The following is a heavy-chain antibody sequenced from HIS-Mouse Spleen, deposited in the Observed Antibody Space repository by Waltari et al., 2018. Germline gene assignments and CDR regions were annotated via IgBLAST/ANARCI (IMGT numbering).Heavy chain of an antibody. CDR1: GGSISSSSYY. Sequence: QLQLQESGPGLVKPSETLSLTCTVSGGSISSSSYYWGWIRQPPGKGLEWLWSIYYSGSTYANPALRSRVTISVDPSKNQFSLKLSSVTAADTAVYYCAREIPYSSSWYDWYFDLWGRGTLVTVSS. J-gene: IGHJ2*01. CDR3: AREIPYSSSWYDWYFDL. V-gene: IGHV4-39*07. D-gene: IGHD6-13*01. CDR2: IYYSGST.